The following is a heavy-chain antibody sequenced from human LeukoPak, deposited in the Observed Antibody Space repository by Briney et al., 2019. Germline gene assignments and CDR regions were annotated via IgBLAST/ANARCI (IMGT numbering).Heavy chain of an antibody. CDR1: GGSISNHY. CDR2: ISHSGRT. Sequence: SETLSLTCTVSGGSISNHYWSWIRQPPGKGLEWIGYISHSGRTNSNPSLRSRVTISVDTSKNQFSLKLNSVTAADTAVYYCARDTYYYDDSDYHEDVFDSWGRGTMVTVSS. CDR3: ARDTYYYDDSDYHEDVFDS. V-gene: IGHV4-59*11. J-gene: IGHJ3*02. D-gene: IGHD3-22*01.